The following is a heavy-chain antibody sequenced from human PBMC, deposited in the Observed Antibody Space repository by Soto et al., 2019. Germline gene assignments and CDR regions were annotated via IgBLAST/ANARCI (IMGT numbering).Heavy chain of an antibody. J-gene: IGHJ3*02. Sequence: EVQLLESGGGLVKPGGSLRLSCAASGFTFSSAWMSWVRQGSGKGLEWLGHIKSKTDGGTTYYAAPVKGRFTISRDDSKNTLYLQKNSLKTEDTAVYYCSSGYSSGWAGIDIWGQGTMVTVSS. V-gene: IGHV3-15*01. CDR2: IKSKTDGGTT. CDR3: SSGYSSGWAGIDI. D-gene: IGHD6-19*01. CDR1: GFTFSSAW.